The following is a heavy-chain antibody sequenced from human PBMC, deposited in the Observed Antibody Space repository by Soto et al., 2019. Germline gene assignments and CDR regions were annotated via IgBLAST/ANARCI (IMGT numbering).Heavy chain of an antibody. CDR3: ARHSGVAEDGTD. Sequence: GESLKISCKGSGYSFTTNWIGWVRQMPGKGLEWMGVIYPGDSDTRYSPSFQGQVAISADKSINTAYLQWSSLKAADTAMYYCARHSGVAEDGTDWGQGTLVTVSS. J-gene: IGHJ1*01. V-gene: IGHV5-51*01. CDR2: IYPGDSDT. D-gene: IGHD6-13*01. CDR1: GYSFTTNW.